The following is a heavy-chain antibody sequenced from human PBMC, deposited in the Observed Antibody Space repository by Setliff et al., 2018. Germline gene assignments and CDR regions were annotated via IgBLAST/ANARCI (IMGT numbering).Heavy chain of an antibody. CDR1: GFSFSDYS. CDR2: ISNGGGAV. Sequence: LSCAASGFSFSDYSMNWVRQAPGKGLEWNSYISNGGGAVKYADSVKGRFTISRDKAKSSLYLQMNSLRAEDTAVYYCARDQGSYGYRAFDSWGQGALVTVSS. CDR3: ARDQGSYGYRAFDS. V-gene: IGHV3-48*01. D-gene: IGHD3-16*01. J-gene: IGHJ4*02.